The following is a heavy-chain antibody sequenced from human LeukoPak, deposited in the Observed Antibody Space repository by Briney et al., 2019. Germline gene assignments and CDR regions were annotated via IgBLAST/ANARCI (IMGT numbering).Heavy chain of an antibody. CDR1: GYTFTNYA. CDR2: INAGNGNT. J-gene: IGHJ4*02. V-gene: IGHV1-3*01. Sequence: ASVKVSCKASGYTFTNYAMQWVRQAPGQRLEWMGWINAGNGNTRYSQRFQGRVTITRDTSASTVYMEVTSLRSEDTAVYYCARGIWSRTVSSYYLDYWGQGTLVTVSP. D-gene: IGHD3-3*01. CDR3: ARGIWSRTVSSYYLDY.